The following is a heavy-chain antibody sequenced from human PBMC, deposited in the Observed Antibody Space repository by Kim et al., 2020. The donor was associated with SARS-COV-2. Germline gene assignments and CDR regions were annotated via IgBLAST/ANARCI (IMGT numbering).Heavy chain of an antibody. J-gene: IGHJ6*02. D-gene: IGHD2-2*01. Sequence: GGSLRLSCAASGFTFSSYGMHWVRQAPGKGLEWVAVISYDGSNKYYADSVKGRFTISRDNSKNTLYLQMNSLRAEDTAVYYCAKDFEPATYYYGMDVWGQGTTVTVSS. CDR1: GFTFSSYG. V-gene: IGHV3-30*18. CDR2: ISYDGSNK. CDR3: AKDFEPATYYYGMDV.